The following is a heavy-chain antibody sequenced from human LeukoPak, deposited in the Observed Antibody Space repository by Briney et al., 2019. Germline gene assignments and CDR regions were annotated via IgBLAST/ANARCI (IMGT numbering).Heavy chain of an antibody. CDR3: ARSSGYSYGPFGY. D-gene: IGHD5-18*01. CDR1: GGSFSGYY. CDR2: INHSGST. V-gene: IGHV4-34*01. J-gene: IGHJ4*02. Sequence: SETLSLTCAVYGGSFSGYYWSWIRQPPGKGLEWIGEINHSGSTNYNPSLKSRVTISVDTSKNQFSLKLSSVTAADTAVYYCARSSGYSYGPFGYWGQGTLVTVSS.